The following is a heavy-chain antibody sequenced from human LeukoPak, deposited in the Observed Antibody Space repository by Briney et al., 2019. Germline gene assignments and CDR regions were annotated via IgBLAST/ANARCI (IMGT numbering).Heavy chain of an antibody. CDR3: ARAYYDSSGYHYFDY. CDR1: GFTFSSYW. Sequence: GGSLRLSCAASGFTFSSYWMSWVRQAPGKGLEWVANIKQDGSEKYYVDSVKGRFTISRDNAENSLYLQMNSLRAEDTAVYYCARAYYDSSGYHYFDYWGQGTLVTVSS. J-gene: IGHJ4*02. V-gene: IGHV3-7*01. CDR2: IKQDGSEK. D-gene: IGHD3-22*01.